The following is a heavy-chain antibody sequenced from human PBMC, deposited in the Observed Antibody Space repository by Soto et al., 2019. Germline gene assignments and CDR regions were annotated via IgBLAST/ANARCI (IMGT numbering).Heavy chain of an antibody. CDR1: GFTLSDAW. D-gene: IGHD1-26*01. J-gene: IGHJ1*01. V-gene: IGHV3-15*01. CDR3: SPCYGSFCVR. CDR2: IKSRAHGGTT. Sequence: GGSLRLSCAASGFTLSDAWMAWVRQAPGKGLEWIGRIKSRAHGGTTDYDAPVRGRFTISRDDSKNMVYLQMNSLKSEDTAVYYCSPCYGSFCVRWGQGLLRTVS.